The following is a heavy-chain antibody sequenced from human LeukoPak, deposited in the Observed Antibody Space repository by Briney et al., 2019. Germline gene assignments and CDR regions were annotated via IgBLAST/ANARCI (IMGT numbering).Heavy chain of an antibody. CDR1: GFTFDDYA. V-gene: IGHV3-9*01. D-gene: IGHD2/OR15-2a*01. J-gene: IGHJ3*02. CDR2: ISWNSGSI. CDR3: ARDVTLIVRRTYAFDI. Sequence: PGGSLRLSCAASGFTFDDYAMHWVRQAPGKGLEWVSGISWNSGSIGYADSVKGRFTISRDNAKNSLYLQMNSLRAEDTALYYCARDVTLIVRRTYAFDIWGQGTMVTVSS.